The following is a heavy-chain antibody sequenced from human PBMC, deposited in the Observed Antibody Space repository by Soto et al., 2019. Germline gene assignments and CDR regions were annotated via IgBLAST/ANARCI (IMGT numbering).Heavy chain of an antibody. J-gene: IGHJ4*02. CDR3: AKIRWTISLQEEDAI. CDR1: GGTFGSYA. D-gene: IGHD2-15*01. V-gene: IGHV1-69*06. Sequence: QVQLVQSGAEVKKPGSSVKVSCKSSGGTFGSYAISWVRQAPGQGLEWMGGGNPIFGTPHYAQKFHGRVTITADIPTSTAYLELSSLKSADTAVYYCAKIRWTISLQEEDAIWGQGTLVTVSS. CDR2: GNPIFGTP.